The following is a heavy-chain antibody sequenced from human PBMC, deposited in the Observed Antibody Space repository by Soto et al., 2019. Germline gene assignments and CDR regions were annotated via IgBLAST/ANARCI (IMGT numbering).Heavy chain of an antibody. CDR3: ARGRAMATIAGSFDY. Sequence: ASVKVSCKASGVTFSSYAISWVRQAPGQGLEWMGGIIPIFGTANYAQKFQGRVTITADESTSTAYMELSSLRSEDTAVYYCARGRAMATIAGSFDYWGQGTLVTVSS. CDR1: GVTFSSYA. CDR2: IIPIFGTA. J-gene: IGHJ4*02. D-gene: IGHD5-12*01. V-gene: IGHV1-69*13.